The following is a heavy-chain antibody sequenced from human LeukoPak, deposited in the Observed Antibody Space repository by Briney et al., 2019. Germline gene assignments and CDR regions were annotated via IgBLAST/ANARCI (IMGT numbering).Heavy chain of an antibody. CDR1: GXTFSSFG. CDR2: ISYDGSYK. Sequence: GGSLRLSCAASGXTFSSFGMHWVRQAPGKGLESVAVISYDGSYKSSAASVKGRFTISRDNSKNMLYLQMNSLRVEDAAVYYCANALGVPAAQRQGYYYGMDVWGQGTTVTVSS. CDR3: ANALGVPAAQRQGYYYGMDV. D-gene: IGHD2-2*01. J-gene: IGHJ6*02. V-gene: IGHV3-30*18.